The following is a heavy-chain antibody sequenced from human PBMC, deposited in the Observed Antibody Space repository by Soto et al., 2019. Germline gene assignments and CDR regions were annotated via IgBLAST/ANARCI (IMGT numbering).Heavy chain of an antibody. CDR1: GFSLSSYA. CDR2: ISGSGGSSYSQ. J-gene: IGHJ5*02. V-gene: IGHV3-23*01. D-gene: IGHD5-12*01. Sequence: GGSPRLSCVGSGFSLSSYAMSWVRQAPGKGLQWVSTISGSGGSSYSQYYADSVKGRFTVSRDKSKNTLYLQITSLRVEDTAVYYCAKTNGYHPLHWLDPWGQGTLVTVSS. CDR3: AKTNGYHPLHWLDP.